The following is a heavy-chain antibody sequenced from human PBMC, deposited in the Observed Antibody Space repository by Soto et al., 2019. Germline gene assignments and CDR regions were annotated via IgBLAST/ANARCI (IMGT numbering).Heavy chain of an antibody. CDR2: INAGNGNT. V-gene: IGHV1-3*01. CDR3: ARRVNNDFWSGYSYWFDP. J-gene: IGHJ5*02. Sequence: ASVKVSCKASGYTFTNFSMHWVRQAPGQRLEWMGWINAGNGNTKYSQKFQGRVTITRDTSASTAYMELSSLRSEDTAVYYCARRVNNDFWSGYSYWFDPWGQGTLVTVSS. D-gene: IGHD3-3*01. CDR1: GYTFTNFS.